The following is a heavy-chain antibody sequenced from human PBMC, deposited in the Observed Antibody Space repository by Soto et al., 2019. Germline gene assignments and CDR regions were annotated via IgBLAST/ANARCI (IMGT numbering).Heavy chain of an antibody. J-gene: IGHJ6*02. CDR3: ARVGPRGVVASQGGSVSYYGMDV. CDR1: GFTFNTYY. D-gene: IGHD3-10*01. V-gene: IGHV1-46*02. CDR2: INPSGNIT. Sequence: QVQLVQAGAEVKKPGASVKVSCKASGFTFNTYYMHWVRQAPGQGPEWMGIINPSGNITSYTQKFLGRGTMTRETSTSTVYVELSSLKDADTAVYSCARVGPRGVVASQGGSVSYYGMDVWSQGTTVNISS.